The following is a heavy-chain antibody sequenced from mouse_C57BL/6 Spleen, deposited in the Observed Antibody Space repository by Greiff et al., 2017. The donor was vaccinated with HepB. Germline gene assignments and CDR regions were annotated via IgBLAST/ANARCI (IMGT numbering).Heavy chain of an antibody. J-gene: IGHJ1*03. CDR3: AKNMNYGSSPHWYFDV. Sequence: VQLQESGPGLVQPSQRLSITCTVSGFSFTSYGVHWVRQSPGKGLEWLGVIWRGGSTDYNAAFMSRLSITKDNSKSQVFFKMNSLQADDTAIYYCAKNMNYGSSPHWYFDVWGTGTTVTVSS. CDR2: IWRGGST. V-gene: IGHV2-5*01. D-gene: IGHD1-1*01. CDR1: GFSFTSYG.